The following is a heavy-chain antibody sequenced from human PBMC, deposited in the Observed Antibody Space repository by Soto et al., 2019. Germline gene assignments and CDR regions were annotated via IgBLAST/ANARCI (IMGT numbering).Heavy chain of an antibody. CDR2: VYSTEIT. Sequence: LSLTCTVSGDSISSYFWSWIRQPPGKGLEWTGYVYSTEITNYNPSLKSRVTISVDTSKNQFSLKLSSVTAADTAVYYCARDLYYDILTGLNWFDPWGQGTLVTVSS. D-gene: IGHD3-9*01. J-gene: IGHJ5*02. V-gene: IGHV4-4*08. CDR1: GDSISSYF. CDR3: ARDLYYDILTGLNWFDP.